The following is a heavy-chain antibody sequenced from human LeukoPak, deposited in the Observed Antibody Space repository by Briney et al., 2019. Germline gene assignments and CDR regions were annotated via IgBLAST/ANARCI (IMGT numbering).Heavy chain of an antibody. J-gene: IGHJ6*02. Sequence: ASVKVSCKASGYTFTSYAMHWVRQAPGQRLEWMGWINAGNGNTKYSQKFQGRVTITRDTSASTAYMELSSLRSEDTAVYYCARDLGGQWLAPRRNGMDVWGQGATVTVFS. CDR3: ARDLGGQWLAPRRNGMDV. D-gene: IGHD6-19*01. V-gene: IGHV1-3*01. CDR2: INAGNGNT. CDR1: GYTFTSYA.